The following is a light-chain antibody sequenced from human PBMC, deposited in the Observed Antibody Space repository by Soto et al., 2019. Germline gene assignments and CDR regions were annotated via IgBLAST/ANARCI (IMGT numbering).Light chain of an antibody. CDR3: GTWDSSLSAGVV. CDR2: DNN. Sequence: QSVLTQPPSVSAAPGQKVTISCSGSSSNIGKNYVSWYQQLPGTAPKPLIYDNNKRPSGIPDRFSGSKSGTSATLGITGLQTGDEADYYCGTWDSSLSAGVVFGGGTKLTVL. J-gene: IGLJ2*01. CDR1: SSNIGKNY. V-gene: IGLV1-51*01.